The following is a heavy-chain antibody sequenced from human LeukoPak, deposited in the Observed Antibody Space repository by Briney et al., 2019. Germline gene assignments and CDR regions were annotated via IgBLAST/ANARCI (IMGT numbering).Heavy chain of an antibody. Sequence: GASVKVSCKASGYTFTSYGISWVRQAPGQGLEWMGWISAYNGNTNYAQKFQGRVTMTTDTSTSTAYMELRSLRSDDTAVYYCARSVVRGVVYYYYYMDVWGKGTTVTISS. D-gene: IGHD3-10*01. J-gene: IGHJ6*03. CDR2: ISAYNGNT. CDR1: GYTFTSYG. V-gene: IGHV1-18*01. CDR3: ARSVVRGVVYYYYYMDV.